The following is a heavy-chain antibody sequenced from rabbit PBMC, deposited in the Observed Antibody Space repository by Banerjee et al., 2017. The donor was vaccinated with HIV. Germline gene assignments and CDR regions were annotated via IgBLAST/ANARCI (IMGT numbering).Heavy chain of an antibody. Sequence: EESGGDLVKPGASLTLSCKASGFDFSSYGVSWVRQAPGKGLEWIGYIDPIFTSAYYASWVNGRFSISRENTQNTVSLQLNSLTAADTATYFCARDLAGVIGWNFNLWGPGTLVTVS. J-gene: IGHJ4*01. V-gene: IGHV1S47*01. CDR2: IDPIFTSA. D-gene: IGHD4-1*01. CDR3: ARDLAGVIGWNFNL. CDR1: GFDFSSYG.